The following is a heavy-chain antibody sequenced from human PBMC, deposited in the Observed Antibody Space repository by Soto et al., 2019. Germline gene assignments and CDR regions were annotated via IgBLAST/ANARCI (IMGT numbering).Heavy chain of an antibody. CDR2: IRSKAYGGTT. J-gene: IGHJ6*02. CDR3: TRGSFDGYNYVRYYYYGMDV. V-gene: IGHV3-49*03. Sequence: GSPRLSCTASGFTFFDYAIIFFRHSPFKWLEWVVFIRSKAYGGTTEYAASVKGRFTISRDDSKSIAYLQMNSLKTEDTAVYYCTRGSFDGYNYVRYYYYGMDVWGQGTTVTVSS. D-gene: IGHD5-12*01. CDR1: GFTFFDYA.